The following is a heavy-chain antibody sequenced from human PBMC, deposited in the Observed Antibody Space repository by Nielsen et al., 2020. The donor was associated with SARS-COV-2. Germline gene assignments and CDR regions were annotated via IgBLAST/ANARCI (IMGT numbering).Heavy chain of an antibody. CDR2: IDWDDDK. Sequence: SGPTLVKPTQTLTLTCTFSGFSLSTSGMCVSWIRQPPGKALEWLARIDWDDDKYYSTSLKTRLTISKDTSKNQVVLTMTNMDPVDTATYYCARIVAYSSSSLLYYGIDVWGQGTTVTVSS. V-gene: IGHV2-70*11. J-gene: IGHJ6*02. CDR3: ARIVAYSSSSLLYYGIDV. CDR1: GFSLSTSGMC. D-gene: IGHD6-6*01.